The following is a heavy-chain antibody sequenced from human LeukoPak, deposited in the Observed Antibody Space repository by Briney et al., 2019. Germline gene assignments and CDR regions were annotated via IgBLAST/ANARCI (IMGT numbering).Heavy chain of an antibody. J-gene: IGHJ6*02. CDR3: ARDPRIAVNRKYYYYGMDV. D-gene: IGHD6-19*01. CDR2: IYHSGST. CDR1: GGSISSSNW. V-gene: IGHV4-4*02. Sequence: KPSETLSLTCAVSGGSISSSNWWSWVRQPPGKGLEWIGEIYHSGSTNYNPSLKSRVTISVDKSKNQFSLKLSSVTAADTAVYYCARDPRIAVNRKYYYYGMDVWGQGTTVTVSS.